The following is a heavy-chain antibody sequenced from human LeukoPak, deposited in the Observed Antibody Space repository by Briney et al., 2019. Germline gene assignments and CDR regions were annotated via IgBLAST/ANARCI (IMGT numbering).Heavy chain of an antibody. D-gene: IGHD1-14*01. CDR1: GGTFSSYA. CDR2: IIPMFGQP. Sequence: SVKVSCKASGGTFSSYAISWVRQAPGQGLEWMGCIIPMFGQPNYASQFQGRVTITTDESTSTAYLELRSLRSEDRAVYYCARSSPYPEPGWFDPWGQGTLVTVSS. J-gene: IGHJ5*02. CDR3: ARSSPYPEPGWFDP. V-gene: IGHV1-69*05.